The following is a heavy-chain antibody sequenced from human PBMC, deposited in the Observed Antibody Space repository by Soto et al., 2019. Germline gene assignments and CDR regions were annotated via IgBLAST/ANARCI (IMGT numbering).Heavy chain of an antibody. D-gene: IGHD1-26*01. CDR3: ARAAGGVGATPFDY. Sequence: VASVKVSCKASGYTFTGYYMHWVRQAPGQGLEWMGWINPNSGGTNYAQKFQGRVTMTRDTSISTAYMELSRLRSDDTAVYYWARAAGGVGATPFDYWGQGTLVTVSS. J-gene: IGHJ4*02. V-gene: IGHV1-2*02. CDR1: GYTFTGYY. CDR2: INPNSGGT.